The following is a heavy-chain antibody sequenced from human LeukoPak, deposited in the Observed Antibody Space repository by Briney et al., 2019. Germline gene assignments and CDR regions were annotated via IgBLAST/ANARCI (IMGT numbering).Heavy chain of an antibody. D-gene: IGHD6-25*01. V-gene: IGHV3-9*01. CDR3: GEDVKFNRLNYFDY. J-gene: IGHJ4*02. CDR2: ISWNSGSI. Sequence: PGGSLRLSCAASGFTFDDYAMHWVWQAPGKGLEWVSGISWNSGSIGYADSVKGRFTISRDNAKNSLYLQMKSLRAEDTALYYCGEDVKFNRLNYFDYWGQGTLVTVSS. CDR1: GFTFDDYA.